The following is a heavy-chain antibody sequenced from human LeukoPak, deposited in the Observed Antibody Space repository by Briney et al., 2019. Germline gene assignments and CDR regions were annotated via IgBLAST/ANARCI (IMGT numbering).Heavy chain of an antibody. CDR3: ARDRLTIGGIDY. V-gene: IGHV4-30-4*07. D-gene: IGHD3-10*01. J-gene: IGHJ4*02. Sequence: SETLSLTCAVSGGSISSGGYSWSWIRQPPGKGLEWIGYIYYSGSTYYNPSLKSRVTISVDTSKNQFSLKLSSVTAADTAVYYCARDRLTIGGIDYWGQGTLVTVSS. CDR2: IYYSGST. CDR1: GGSISSGGYS.